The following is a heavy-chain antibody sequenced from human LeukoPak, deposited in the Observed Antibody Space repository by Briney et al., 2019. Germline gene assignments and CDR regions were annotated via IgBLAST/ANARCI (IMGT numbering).Heavy chain of an antibody. J-gene: IGHJ4*02. D-gene: IGHD5-24*01. CDR3: AKVQEMDTILPPFHY. V-gene: IGHV3-23*01. CDR1: GFTVRSNY. Sequence: QTGGSLRLSCAASGFTVRSNYMGWVRQAPGKGLEWVSAISGSGGNTFYADSVKGRFTISRDNSKNTLYLQVNSLRAADTAIYYCAKVQEMDTILPPFHYWGQGTLVTVSS. CDR2: ISGSGGNT.